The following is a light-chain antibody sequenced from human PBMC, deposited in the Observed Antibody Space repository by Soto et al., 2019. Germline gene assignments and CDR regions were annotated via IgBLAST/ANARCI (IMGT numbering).Light chain of an antibody. CDR3: QQANSFPLT. J-gene: IGKJ4*01. CDR1: QGISNW. Sequence: DIQMTQSPSSVSASGGDGVRITCRASQGISNWLAWYQQKQGRAPNFLIYTGSSLQSGVPSRFSGTGSGTDFTLTISSLQPEDVATYYCQQANSFPLTFGGGTKVEIK. CDR2: TGS. V-gene: IGKV1-12*01.